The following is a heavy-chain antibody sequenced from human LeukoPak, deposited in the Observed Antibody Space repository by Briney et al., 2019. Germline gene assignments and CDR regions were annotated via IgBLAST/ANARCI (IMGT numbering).Heavy chain of an antibody. CDR1: GFTFSSYW. D-gene: IGHD6-13*01. J-gene: IGHJ5*02. V-gene: IGHV3-74*01. Sequence: QPGGSLRLSCAASGFTFSSYWMHWVHQAPGKGLVWVSCINSDGSSTSYADSVKGRFTISRDNAKNTLYLQMNSLRAEDTAVYYCARDSLPARSSWYGNNWFDPWGQGTLVTVSS. CDR2: INSDGSST. CDR3: ARDSLPARSSWYGNNWFDP.